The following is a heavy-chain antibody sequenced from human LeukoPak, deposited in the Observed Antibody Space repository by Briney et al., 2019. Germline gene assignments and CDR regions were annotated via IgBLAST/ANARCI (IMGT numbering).Heavy chain of an antibody. CDR3: AKLVDDSDYYFNWYFDL. CDR1: DGSVSNRNYY. D-gene: IGHD3-22*01. Sequence: SETLSLTCIVSDGSVSNRNYYWGWIRQPPEKGLEWIGSIYYSGTTYYNPSLKSRVTISLDTSKNQFSLQLSSVTAADTAVYYCAKLVDDSDYYFNWYFDLWGRGTLVTVSS. J-gene: IGHJ2*01. V-gene: IGHV4-39*01. CDR2: IYYSGTT.